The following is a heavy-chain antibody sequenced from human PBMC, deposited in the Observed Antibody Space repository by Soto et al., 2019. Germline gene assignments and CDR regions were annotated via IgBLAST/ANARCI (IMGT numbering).Heavy chain of an antibody. D-gene: IGHD3-3*01. V-gene: IGHV3-15*01. CDR3: TTDQNYDFWGGYFRYFDY. J-gene: IGHJ4*02. Sequence: GGSLRLSCAASGFTFSNAWMSWVRQAPGKGLEWVGRIKSKTDGGTTDYAAPVKGGFTISRDDSKNTLYLQMNSLKTEDTAVYYCTTDQNYDFWGGYFRYFDYWGQGTLVTGS. CDR1: GFTFSNAW. CDR2: IKSKTDGGTT.